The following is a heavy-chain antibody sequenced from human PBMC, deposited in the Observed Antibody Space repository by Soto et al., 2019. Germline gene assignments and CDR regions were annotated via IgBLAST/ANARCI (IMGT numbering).Heavy chain of an antibody. V-gene: IGHV3-66*01. Sequence: EVQLVESGGGLVQPGGSLRLSCAASGFTVSSNYMSWVRQAPGKGLEWVSVIYSGGSTYYADSVKGRFTISRDNSKNTLYLQMNRLRAEDTAVYYCARDLYSYGSYYWGQGTLVTVSS. CDR1: GFTVSSNY. CDR2: IYSGGST. J-gene: IGHJ4*02. D-gene: IGHD5-18*01. CDR3: ARDLYSYGSYY.